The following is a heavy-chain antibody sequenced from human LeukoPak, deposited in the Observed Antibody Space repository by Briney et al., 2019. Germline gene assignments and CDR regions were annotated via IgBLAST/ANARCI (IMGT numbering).Heavy chain of an antibody. V-gene: IGHV3-23*01. J-gene: IGHJ3*02. CDR3: AKGRNAFDI. CDR1: GFTFSSDV. Sequence: PGGSLRLSCAASGFTFSSDVVNCVGQAPGTGLEWFSGVSGSGSSTYSPDSVKGRFAISRDNPKDTLYLQIDSLRAEDTAIYYCAKGRNAFDIWGQGTMVTVSS. CDR2: VSGSGSST.